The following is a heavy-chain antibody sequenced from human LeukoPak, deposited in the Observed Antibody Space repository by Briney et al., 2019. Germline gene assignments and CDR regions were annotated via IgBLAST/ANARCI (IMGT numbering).Heavy chain of an antibody. V-gene: IGHV4-59*01. CDR1: GGSISNYY. D-gene: IGHD3-3*01. CDR2: IYSSGST. J-gene: IGHJ4*02. CDR3: ARNDFWNGYWDGWNY. Sequence: SGTLSLTCTVSGGSISNYYWNWIRQPPGKALKWLGYIYSSGSTKYSPSLKSRVTISVDTSKNQFSLKLSSVTAADTAVYSCARNDFWNGYWDGWNYWGQGTLVTVFS.